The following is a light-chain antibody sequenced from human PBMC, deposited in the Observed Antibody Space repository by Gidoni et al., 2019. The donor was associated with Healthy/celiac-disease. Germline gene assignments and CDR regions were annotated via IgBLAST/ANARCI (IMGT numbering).Light chain of an antibody. CDR1: SSDVGGYNY. CDR3: SSYTSSSTPV. Sequence: QSALPQPASVPGSPGQPITISCTGTSSDVGGYNYVSWYQQHPGKAPKLMIYDVSNRPSGVSNRFSGSKSGNTASLTISGLQAEDEADYYCSSYTSSSTPVFGGGTKLTVL. J-gene: IGLJ2*01. V-gene: IGLV2-14*03. CDR2: DVS.